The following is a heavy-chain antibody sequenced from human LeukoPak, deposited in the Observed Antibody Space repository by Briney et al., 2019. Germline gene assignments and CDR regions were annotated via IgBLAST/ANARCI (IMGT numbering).Heavy chain of an antibody. V-gene: IGHV3-30*02. CDR1: GFTFSSYG. CDR3: ARDFGLVLLD. Sequence: GGSLRLSCAASGFTFSSYGMHWVRQAPGKGLEWVAFIRYDGSNKYYADSVKGRFTISRDNSKNTLYLQMNSLRAADTAVYYCARDFGLVLLDWGQGTLVTVSS. J-gene: IGHJ4*02. D-gene: IGHD3/OR15-3a*01. CDR2: IRYDGSNK.